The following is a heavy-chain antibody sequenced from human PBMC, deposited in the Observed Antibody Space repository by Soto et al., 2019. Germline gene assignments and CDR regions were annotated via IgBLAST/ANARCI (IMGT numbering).Heavy chain of an antibody. CDR1: GFTFSDYY. CDR2: ISSSGSTI. V-gene: IGHV3-11*01. CDR3: ASVAVDTDMFDY. Sequence: GGSLRLSCAASGFTFSDYYMSWIRQAPGKGLEWVSYISSSGSTIYYADSVKGRFTISRDNAKNSLYLQMNSLRAEDTAVYYCASVAVDTDMFDYWGQGTLVTVYS. J-gene: IGHJ4*02. D-gene: IGHD5-18*01.